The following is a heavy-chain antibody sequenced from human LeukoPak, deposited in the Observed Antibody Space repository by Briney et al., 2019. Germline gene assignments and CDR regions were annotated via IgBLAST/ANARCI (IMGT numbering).Heavy chain of an antibody. V-gene: IGHV3-21*01. Sequence: PGGSLRLSCAASGFTFSSYSMNWVRQAPGKGLEWVSSISSSSSYIYYADSVKGRFTISRDNAKNSLYLQMNSLRAEDTAVYYCARDLDYGDGGAFDIWGQGTMVTVSS. CDR1: GFTFSSYS. CDR3: ARDLDYGDGGAFDI. CDR2: ISSSSSYI. J-gene: IGHJ3*02. D-gene: IGHD4-17*01.